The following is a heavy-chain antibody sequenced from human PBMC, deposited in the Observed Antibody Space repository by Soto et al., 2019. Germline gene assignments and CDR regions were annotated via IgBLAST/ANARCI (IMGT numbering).Heavy chain of an antibody. D-gene: IGHD5-18*01. CDR2: INPSGGST. CDR3: AKDAKLTAGYSYGSRPDGMDV. J-gene: IGHJ6*02. V-gene: IGHV1-46*01. Sequence: ASVKVSCKASGYTFTSYYMHWVRQAPGQGLEGMGIINPSGGSTSYAQKFQGRVTMTRDTSTSTVYMELSSLRSEDTAVYYCAKDAKLTAGYSYGSRPDGMDVWGQGTTVTVSS. CDR1: GYTFTSYY.